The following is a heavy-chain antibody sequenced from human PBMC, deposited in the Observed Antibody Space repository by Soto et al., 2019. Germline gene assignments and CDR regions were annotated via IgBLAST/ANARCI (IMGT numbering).Heavy chain of an antibody. CDR1: GFTFSEHL. CDR3: ARDILSVGPRANDAFDV. Sequence: VQSGAEVRKPGASVNISCRASGFTFSEHLINWVRQVPGQSLEWMGWINPDNGNTKYSQTLQGRVTISRHSAASIVYVEVTDLTAEDTAVFYCARDILSVGPRANDAFDVRGQGTMVTVSS. CDR2: INPDNGNT. J-gene: IGHJ3*01. V-gene: IGHV1-3*01.